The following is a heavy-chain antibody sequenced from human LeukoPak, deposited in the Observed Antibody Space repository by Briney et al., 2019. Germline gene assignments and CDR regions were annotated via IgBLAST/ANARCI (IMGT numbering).Heavy chain of an antibody. CDR3: ARDRRYYDSPYYFDY. V-gene: IGHV3-23*01. CDR1: GFTFSDYY. J-gene: IGHJ4*02. CDR2: ISYSAERT. Sequence: GGSLRLSCAASGFTFSDYYMSWIRQAPGKGLEWVAGISYSAERTDYAGSVKGRFTISRDNSKNILYLQMNSLRADDTAVYYCARDRRYYDSPYYFDYWGQGTLVTVSS. D-gene: IGHD3-22*01.